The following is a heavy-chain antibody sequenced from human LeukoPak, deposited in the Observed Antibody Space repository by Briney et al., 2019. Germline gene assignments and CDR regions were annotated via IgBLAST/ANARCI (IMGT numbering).Heavy chain of an antibody. V-gene: IGHV1-69*05. CDR3: AGIAAAGTRPHYYFDC. Sequence: GASVKDSCKASGGTFSSYAISWVRQAPGQGREWMGRIIPIFGTANYAQKFQGRVTITTDESTSTAYLELSSLRSEDTAVYYCAGIAAAGTRPHYYFDCWGQGTLVTVSS. D-gene: IGHD6-13*01. CDR1: GGTFSSYA. CDR2: IIPIFGTA. J-gene: IGHJ4*02.